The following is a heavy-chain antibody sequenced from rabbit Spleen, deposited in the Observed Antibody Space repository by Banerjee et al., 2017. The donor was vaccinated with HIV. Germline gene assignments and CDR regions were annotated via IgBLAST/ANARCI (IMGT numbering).Heavy chain of an antibody. D-gene: IGHD8-1*01. V-gene: IGHV1S40*01. CDR2: VAAGVSFTS. CDR3: ARGVDGGDSYSYYFKL. CDR1: GFSFTYIDY. Sequence: QSLEESGGDLVKPGASLTLTCTASGFSFTYIDYLCWVRQPPGKGPEWIACVAAGVSFTSYYATWAKGRFTISKPSSTMVTLQMTSLTAADTATYFCARGVDGGDSYSYYFKLWGQGTLVTVS. J-gene: IGHJ4*01.